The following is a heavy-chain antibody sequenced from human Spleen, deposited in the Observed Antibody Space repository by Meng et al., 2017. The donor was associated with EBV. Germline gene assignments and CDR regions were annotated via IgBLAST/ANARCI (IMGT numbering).Heavy chain of an antibody. J-gene: IGHJ4*02. CDR1: GYTFVSYG. CDR3: ARPGSYYDSSGFYEQLYFDY. D-gene: IGHD3-22*01. CDR2: INANSGYT. V-gene: IGHV1-18*01. Sequence: QVQPVQSGTEVKKPGASVKVSCKASGYTFVSYGITWVRQAPGQGLEWMGWINANSGYTTYAERFHGRVTMTTDTSTTTAYMELRNLRSYDTAVYYCARPGSYYDSSGFYEQLYFDYWGQGTLVTVSS.